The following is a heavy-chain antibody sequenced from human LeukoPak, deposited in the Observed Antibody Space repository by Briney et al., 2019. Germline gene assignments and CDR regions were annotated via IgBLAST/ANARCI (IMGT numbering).Heavy chain of an antibody. D-gene: IGHD2-15*01. Sequence: GASVKVSCKASGYTSTSYDINWVRQAPGQGLEWMGWINPNSGGTNYAQKFQGRVTMTRDTSISTAYMELSRLRSDDTAVYYCARGTVVVVAARGLLDYWGQGTLVTVSS. J-gene: IGHJ4*02. CDR1: GYTSTSYD. CDR3: ARGTVVVVAARGLLDY. CDR2: INPNSGGT. V-gene: IGHV1-2*02.